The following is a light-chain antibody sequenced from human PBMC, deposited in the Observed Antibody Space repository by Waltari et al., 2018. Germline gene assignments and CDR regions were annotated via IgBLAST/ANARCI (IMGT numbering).Light chain of an antibody. CDR2: AAS. J-gene: IGKJ4*01. V-gene: IGKV3-20*01. Sequence: ELVLTQSPDTLSLSTGDRATFSCRASQSVSSNYLVWYQQKPGQAPRLLIYAASTRATGIPARFSGSGSGTDFTLTITRLEPEDFAVYYCQQFVNSPPRVTFGGGTKVEMK. CDR3: QQFVNSPPRVT. CDR1: QSVSSNY.